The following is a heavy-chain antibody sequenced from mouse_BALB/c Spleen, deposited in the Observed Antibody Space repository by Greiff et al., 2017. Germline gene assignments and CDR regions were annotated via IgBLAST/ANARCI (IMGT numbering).Heavy chain of an antibody. Sequence: DVKLVESGPGLVKPSQSLSLTCTVTGYSITSDYAWNWIRQFPGNKLEWMGYISYSGSTSYNPSLKSRISITRDTSKNQFFLQLNSVTTEDTATYYCARGNYGIAWFAYWGQGTLVTVSA. J-gene: IGHJ3*01. V-gene: IGHV3-2*02. CDR2: ISYSGST. CDR1: GYSITSDYA. CDR3: ARGNYGIAWFAY. D-gene: IGHD2-1*01.